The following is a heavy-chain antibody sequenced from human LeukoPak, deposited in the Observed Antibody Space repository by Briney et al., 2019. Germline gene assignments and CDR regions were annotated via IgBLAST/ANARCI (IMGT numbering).Heavy chain of an antibody. J-gene: IGHJ3*02. V-gene: IGHV1-8*02. D-gene: IGHD6-25*01. CDR2: MNPNSGNT. CDR1: GYTFTSYD. CDR3: ARELRRDDI. Sequence: ASVKVSCKASGYTFTSYDINWVRQATGQGLEWMGWMNPNSGNTGYAQKFQGRVTITTDTSINTAYMELSGLRSEDTAVYYCARELRRDDIWGQGTMVTVSS.